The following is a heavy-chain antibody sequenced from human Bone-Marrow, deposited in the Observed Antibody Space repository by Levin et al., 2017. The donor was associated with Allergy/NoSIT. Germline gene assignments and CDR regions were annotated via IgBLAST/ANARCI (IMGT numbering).Heavy chain of an antibody. CDR1: GFTFSDSY. J-gene: IGHJ4*02. Sequence: LSLTCAASGFTFSDSYMSWIRPAPGKGLEWVSYISSSGSTIYYADSVKGRFTISRDNAKNSLYLQMNSLRAEDTAVYYCARGRTRGYCISTSCPTYAFDYWGQGTLVTVSS. CDR2: ISSSGSTI. CDR3: ARGRTRGYCISTSCPTYAFDY. V-gene: IGHV3-11*01. D-gene: IGHD2-2*01.